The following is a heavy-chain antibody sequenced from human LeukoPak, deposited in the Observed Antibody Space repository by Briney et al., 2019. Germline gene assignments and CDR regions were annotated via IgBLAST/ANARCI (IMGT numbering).Heavy chain of an antibody. J-gene: IGHJ4*02. CDR2: ISGSGGST. CDR3: AKDYGVMVRGVMTDY. V-gene: IGHV3-23*01. Sequence: GGSLRLSCAASGFTFSSYAMSWVRQAPGEGLEWVSAISGSGGSTYYADSVKGRFTISRDNSKNTLYLQMNSLRAEDTAVYYCAKDYGVMVRGVMTDYWGQGTLVTVSS. CDR1: GFTFSSYA. D-gene: IGHD3-10*01.